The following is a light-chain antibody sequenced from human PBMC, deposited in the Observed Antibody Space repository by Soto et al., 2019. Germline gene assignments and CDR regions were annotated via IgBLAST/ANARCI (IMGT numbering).Light chain of an antibody. V-gene: IGKV3-15*01. CDR3: QQYDNWPPYT. CDR1: QSIRNN. CDR2: GAS. J-gene: IGKJ2*01. Sequence: TQSPATLSLSPGERATLSCRASQSIRNNLIWYQQKSGQAPRLLIYGASTRATGIPARFSGSGSGTEFTLNISSLQSEDFAVYYCQQYDNWPPYTLGKGNKV.